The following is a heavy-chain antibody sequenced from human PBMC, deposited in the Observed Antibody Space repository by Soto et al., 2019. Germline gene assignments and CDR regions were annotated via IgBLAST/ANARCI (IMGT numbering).Heavy chain of an antibody. J-gene: IGHJ4*02. V-gene: IGHV3-53*02. Sequence: EVQLAETGGRLIQPGGSLRLSCAASGITVRSNYMSWVRQAPGKGLEWVSVIYSDGTTNYADSVKGRFTISRNNSKNTLDLQMNSLRAEDTAVYYCASWASESYPAGGLDYWGQGTLVTVSS. CDR2: IYSDGTT. D-gene: IGHD1-26*01. CDR3: ASWASESYPAGGLDY. CDR1: GITVRSNY.